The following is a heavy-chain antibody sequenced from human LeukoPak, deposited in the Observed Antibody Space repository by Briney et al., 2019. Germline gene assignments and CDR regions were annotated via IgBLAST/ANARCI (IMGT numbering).Heavy chain of an antibody. CDR3: ARGMKGVAAARHYYYLDV. Sequence: PSETLSLTCTVSGGSISSGSYYWSWIRQPAGKGLEWIGRIYTSGSTNYNPSLKSRVTISVDTSKNQFSLKLSSVTAADTAVYYCARGMKGVAAARHYYYLDVWAKGPRSPSP. D-gene: IGHD6-13*01. V-gene: IGHV4-61*02. CDR1: GGSISSGSYY. CDR2: IYTSGST. J-gene: IGHJ6*03.